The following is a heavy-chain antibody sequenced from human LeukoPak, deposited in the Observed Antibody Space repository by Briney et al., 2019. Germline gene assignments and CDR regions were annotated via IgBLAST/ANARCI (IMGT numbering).Heavy chain of an antibody. CDR1: EFTFSNYA. Sequence: GGSLRLSCAASEFTFSNYAMSWVRQAPGKGLEWVSVISGSGGSTYYADSVKGRFTISRDNSKNTLYVQMNSLRAEDTAIYYCAKDKGKDLRRLYYYGSGSSTIGPFDYWGQGTLVTVSS. V-gene: IGHV3-23*01. D-gene: IGHD3-10*01. J-gene: IGHJ4*02. CDR2: ISGSGGST. CDR3: AKDKGKDLRRLYYYGSGSSTIGPFDY.